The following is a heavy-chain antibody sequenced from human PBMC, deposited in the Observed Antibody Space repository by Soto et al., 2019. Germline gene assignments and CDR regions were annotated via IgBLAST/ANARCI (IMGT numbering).Heavy chain of an antibody. V-gene: IGHV1-69*04. Sequence: SVQVSCKASGGTFSSYTISWVRQAPGQGLEWMGRIIPILGIANYAQKFQGRVTITADTSTSTAYMELSRLRSEDTAVDYWARDPTSSYDYGMDVWGQVTTVTVSS. D-gene: IGHD5-18*01. J-gene: IGHJ6*02. CDR1: GGTFSSYT. CDR2: IIPILGIA. CDR3: ARDPTSSYDYGMDV.